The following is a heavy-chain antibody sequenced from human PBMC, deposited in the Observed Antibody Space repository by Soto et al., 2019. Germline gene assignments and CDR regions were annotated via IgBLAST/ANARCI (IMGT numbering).Heavy chain of an antibody. CDR3: AKDHPVISVVKAFES. CDR1: GFSFSSYA. V-gene: IGHV3-23*01. D-gene: IGHD3-22*01. Sequence: GGSLRLSCAASGFSFSSYAMSWVRQAPGKGLDWVSAISGSGTKTHYADSVKGRFTISRDNSKNTLYLQMNSLRAEDTAVYYCAKDHPVISVVKAFESWGRRALVTVSS. J-gene: IGHJ4*02. CDR2: ISGSGTKT.